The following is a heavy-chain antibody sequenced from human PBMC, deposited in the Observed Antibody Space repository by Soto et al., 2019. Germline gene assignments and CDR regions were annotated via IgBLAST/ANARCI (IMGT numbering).Heavy chain of an antibody. Sequence: SETLSLTCTVSGGSISSGGHYWSWIRQHPGKGLEWIGYIYYSGSTYYNPSLKSRVTISVDTSKNQFSLKLSSVTAADAAVYYCARDHNPRYCSGGSCYGYYYYGMDVWGQGTTVTVSS. CDR1: GGSISSGGHY. D-gene: IGHD2-15*01. CDR3: ARDHNPRYCSGGSCYGYYYYGMDV. CDR2: IYYSGST. V-gene: IGHV4-31*03. J-gene: IGHJ6*02.